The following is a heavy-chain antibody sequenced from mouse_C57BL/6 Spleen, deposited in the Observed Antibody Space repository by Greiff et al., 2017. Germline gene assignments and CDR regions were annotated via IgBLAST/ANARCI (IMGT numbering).Heavy chain of an antibody. CDR3: ARVWDDYYAMDY. Sequence: QVQLQQPGAELVKPGASVKLSCKASGYTFTSYWMHWVKQRPGQGLEWIGMIHPNSGSTNYNEKFKSKATLTVAKSSSTAYMQLSSLTSEDSAVYYCARVWDDYYAMDYWGQGTSVTVSS. V-gene: IGHV1-64*01. D-gene: IGHD2-10*02. J-gene: IGHJ4*01. CDR1: GYTFTSYW. CDR2: IHPNSGST.